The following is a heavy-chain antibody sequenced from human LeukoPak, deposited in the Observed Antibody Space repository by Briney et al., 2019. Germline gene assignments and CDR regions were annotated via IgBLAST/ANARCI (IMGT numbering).Heavy chain of an antibody. Sequence: SETLSLTCAVYGGSFSGYYWNWIRQPPGKGLEWIGEINHGGNTNYNPSLKSRVTISVDTSKNQFSLNLSSVTAADTAVYYCARMRGSGYSYGYYYYGMDVWGQGTTVTVSS. J-gene: IGHJ6*02. CDR1: GGSFSGYY. CDR2: INHGGNT. V-gene: IGHV4-34*01. D-gene: IGHD5-18*01. CDR3: ARMRGSGYSYGYYYYGMDV.